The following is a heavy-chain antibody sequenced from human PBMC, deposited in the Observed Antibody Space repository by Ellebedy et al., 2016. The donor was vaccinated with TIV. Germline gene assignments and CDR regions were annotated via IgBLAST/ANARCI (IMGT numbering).Heavy chain of an antibody. CDR3: ARVYSGYENFDY. Sequence: ESLKISXTVSGGSISSGSYYWGWIRQPPGKGLEWIGNIYYSGSTYYNPSLKSRVTISVETSKNQLSLRLSSVTAADTAVYYCARVYSGYENFDYWGQGTLVTVSS. CDR2: IYYSGST. CDR1: GGSISSGSYY. D-gene: IGHD5-12*01. J-gene: IGHJ4*02. V-gene: IGHV4-39*02.